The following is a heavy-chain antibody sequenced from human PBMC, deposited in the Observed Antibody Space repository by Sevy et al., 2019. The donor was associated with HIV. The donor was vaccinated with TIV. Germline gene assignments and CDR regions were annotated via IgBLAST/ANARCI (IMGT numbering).Heavy chain of an antibody. CDR1: GFTFSSYG. CDR2: IRYDGSNK. J-gene: IGHJ6*02. CDR3: ARDRKGEYSAYDGAGYYGMDV. V-gene: IGHV3-30*02. Sequence: GESLKISCAASGFTFSSYGMHWVRQAPGKGLEWVAFIRYDGSNKYYADSVKGRFTISRDNSKNTLYLQMNSLRAEDTAVYYCARDRKGEYSAYDGAGYYGMDVWGQGTTVTVSS. D-gene: IGHD5-12*01.